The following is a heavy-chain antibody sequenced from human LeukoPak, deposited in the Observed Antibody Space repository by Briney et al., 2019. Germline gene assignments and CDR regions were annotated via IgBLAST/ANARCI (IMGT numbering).Heavy chain of an antibody. D-gene: IGHD5-18*01. J-gene: IGHJ4*02. V-gene: IGHV4-59*01. CDR3: ARVSQRRYSYGLMK. CDR1: GGSISSYY. Sequence: SETLSLTCTVSGGSISSYYWSWIRQPPGKGLEWIGYLYYSGSTNYNPSLKSRVTISVDTSKNQFSLKLSSVTAADTAVYYCARVSQRRYSYGLMKWGQGTLVTVSS. CDR2: LYYSGST.